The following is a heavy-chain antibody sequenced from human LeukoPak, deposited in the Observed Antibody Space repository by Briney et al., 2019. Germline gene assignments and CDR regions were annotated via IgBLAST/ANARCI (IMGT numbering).Heavy chain of an antibody. CDR1: GGSISSYY. CDR2: IYTSGST. V-gene: IGHV4-4*07. CDR3: ARDPNNDSSGYYYGDAFDI. D-gene: IGHD3-22*01. Sequence: SSETLSLTCTVSGGSISSYYWSWIRQPAGKGLEWIGRIYTSGSTNYNPSLKSRVTMSVDTSKNQFSLKLSSVTAADTAVYYCARDPNNDSSGYYYGDAFDIWGQGTMVTVSS. J-gene: IGHJ3*02.